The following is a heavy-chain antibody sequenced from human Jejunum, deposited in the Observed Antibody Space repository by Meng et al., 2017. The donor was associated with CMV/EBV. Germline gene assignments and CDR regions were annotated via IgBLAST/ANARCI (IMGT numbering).Heavy chain of an antibody. CDR3: ARGDHCGTTACYPHWFDP. V-gene: IGHV4-59*12. J-gene: IGHJ5*02. D-gene: IGHD2-2*01. Sequence: IRGYYASWIGQPPGTGLEWIGYIFSSGATDYNPTLKGRVTLSVDMSKNQFSLPLTSVTAADTAVYYCARGDHCGTTACYPHWFDPWGQGTLVTVSS. CDR2: IFSSGAT. CDR1: IRGYY.